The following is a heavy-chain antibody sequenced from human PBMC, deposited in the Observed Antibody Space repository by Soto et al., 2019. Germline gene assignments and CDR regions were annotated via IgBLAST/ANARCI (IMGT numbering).Heavy chain of an antibody. Sequence: QVQLQESGPGLVKPSETLSLTCTVSGGTISRYYWSWIRQPPGKGLEWIGYMYNTGSTVYNPSFKSRVTFSGAXSXTXFSLKRNSVTAADTAVYYCARDLWGYCGTDCYPLDVWGQGTTVTVSS. V-gene: IGHV4-59*01. D-gene: IGHD2-21*02. J-gene: IGHJ6*02. CDR3: ARDLWGYCGTDCYPLDV. CDR2: MYNTGST. CDR1: GGTISRYY.